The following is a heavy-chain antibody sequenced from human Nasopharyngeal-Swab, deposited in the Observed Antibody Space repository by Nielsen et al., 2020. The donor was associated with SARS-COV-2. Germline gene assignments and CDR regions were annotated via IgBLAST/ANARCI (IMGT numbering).Heavy chain of an antibody. CDR1: GFTFSDYY. CDR2: ISSSSSYT. V-gene: IGHV3-11*06. CDR3: ARLYSSSSYHYYGMDV. D-gene: IGHD6-6*01. J-gene: IGHJ6*02. Sequence: GGSLRLSCAASGFTFSDYYMSWIRQAPGKGLEWVSYISSSSSYTNYADSVEGRFTISRDNAKNSLYLQMNSLRAEDTAVYYCARLYSSSSYHYYGMDVWGQGTTVTVSS.